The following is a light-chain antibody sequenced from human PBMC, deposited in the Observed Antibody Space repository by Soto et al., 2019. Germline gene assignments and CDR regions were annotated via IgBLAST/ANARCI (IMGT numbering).Light chain of an antibody. CDR3: QQHDILPIT. J-gene: IGKJ5*01. V-gene: IGKV3-20*01. CDR2: GAS. Sequence: EIVLTQSPGTLSLSPGKRATLFCRASQTLSIGSLAWYQHKPGQAPRLLISGASRRATGIPDRFSGAGSGTDFTLTISRLEPEDFALYYCQQHDILPITFGQGTRLEIK. CDR1: QTLSIGS.